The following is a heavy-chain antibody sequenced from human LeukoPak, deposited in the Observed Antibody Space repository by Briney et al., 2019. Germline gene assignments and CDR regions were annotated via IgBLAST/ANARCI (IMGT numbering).Heavy chain of an antibody. V-gene: IGHV5-51*01. Sequence: GESLRISCKGSAVTFNNYWIGWVRQLPGKGLDWMGIIYPGDSETRYSPSFQGQVTMSVDKSINTAYLHWGSLKASDTAMYYCARQWGIAVAGTGYWGQGTLVTVSS. CDR1: AVTFNNYW. D-gene: IGHD6-19*01. CDR3: ARQWGIAVAGTGY. CDR2: IYPGDSET. J-gene: IGHJ4*02.